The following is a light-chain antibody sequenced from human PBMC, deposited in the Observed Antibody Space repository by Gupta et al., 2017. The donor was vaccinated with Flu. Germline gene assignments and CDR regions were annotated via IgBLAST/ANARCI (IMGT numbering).Light chain of an antibody. CDR3: QQYNSYSYS. Sequence: DIQMTQFPSTLSASLGDRVTITCRASQNIAVWLAWYQQKPGKAPKLLIYKASSLESGVPPRFRGSGFDKEFTLTISSLQPEDFATYYYQQYNSYSYSFGQGTKLEIK. CDR2: KAS. CDR1: QNIAVW. V-gene: IGKV1-5*03. J-gene: IGKJ2*01.